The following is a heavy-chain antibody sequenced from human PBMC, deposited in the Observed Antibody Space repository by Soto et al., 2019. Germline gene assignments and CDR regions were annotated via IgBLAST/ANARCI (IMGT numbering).Heavy chain of an antibody. D-gene: IGHD3-10*01. J-gene: IGHJ4*02. CDR2: INAGNGNT. CDR1: GYTFTSYA. V-gene: IGHV1-3*01. Sequence: QVQLVQSGAEVKKPGASVKVSCKASGYTFTSYAMHWVRQAPGQRLEWMGWINAGNGNTKYSQKFQGRVTITRDTSASTAYMELGSLRSADPAVDYCARDMGFGLSDYLGQGTLVTVSS. CDR3: ARDMGFGLSDY.